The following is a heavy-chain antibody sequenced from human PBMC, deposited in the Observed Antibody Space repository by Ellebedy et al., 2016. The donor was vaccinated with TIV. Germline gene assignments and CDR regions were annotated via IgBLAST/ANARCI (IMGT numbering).Heavy chain of an antibody. CDR3: ASDSSRMIRGVMKGWFDP. CDR1: GGTVSGNV. Sequence: AASVKVSCKASGGTVSGNVITWVRQAPGQGLEWLGGIIPLFGTTNYAQKFQGRVTITADEFTNTAYMELSSLRSEDTAVYYCASDSSRMIRGVMKGWFDPWGQGTLVTVAS. V-gene: IGHV1-69*13. D-gene: IGHD3-10*01. J-gene: IGHJ5*02. CDR2: IIPLFGTT.